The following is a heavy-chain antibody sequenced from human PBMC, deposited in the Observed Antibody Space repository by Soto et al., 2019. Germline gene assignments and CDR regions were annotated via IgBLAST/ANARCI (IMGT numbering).Heavy chain of an antibody. CDR3: ARGGPYYFDN. CDR2: IWYDGSKK. V-gene: IGHV3-33*01. CDR1: GFSFRSYG. Sequence: GGSLRLSCEASGFSFRSYGMHWVRQAPGKGLEWVAVIWYDGSKKYHADSVKGRFTISRDNSKNTLYLQMDSLRVEDTAVYYCARGGPYYFDNWGQGTLVTVSS. J-gene: IGHJ4*02.